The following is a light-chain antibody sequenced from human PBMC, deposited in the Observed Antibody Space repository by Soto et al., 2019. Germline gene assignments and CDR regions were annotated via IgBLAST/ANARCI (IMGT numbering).Light chain of an antibody. CDR2: GNT. Sequence: QSVLTQPPSVSGAPGRTVTISCTGSDSNIGAGFDVHWYQQLPGSAPKLLIYGNTRRPSGVPDRFSGYQSGTSASLAISGLQAEDEGDYSCQSYDSDVTEFYVFVTGTKLTVL. CDR1: DSNIGAGFD. V-gene: IGLV1-40*01. J-gene: IGLJ1*01. CDR3: QSYDSDVTEFYV.